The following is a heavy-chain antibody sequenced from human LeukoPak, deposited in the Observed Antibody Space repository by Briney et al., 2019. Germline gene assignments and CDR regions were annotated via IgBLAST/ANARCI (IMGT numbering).Heavy chain of an antibody. J-gene: IGHJ6*03. D-gene: IGHD3-9*01. CDR2: IKQDGSEK. V-gene: IGHV3-7*01. Sequence: GGSLRLSCAASGFTFSSYWMSWVRQAPGKGLEWVANIKQDGSEKYYVDSVKGRFTISRDNAKNSLYLQMNSLRAEDTAVYYCASPNILAGYSSHYYMDVWGKGTTVTISS. CDR3: ASPNILAGYSSHYYMDV. CDR1: GFTFSSYW.